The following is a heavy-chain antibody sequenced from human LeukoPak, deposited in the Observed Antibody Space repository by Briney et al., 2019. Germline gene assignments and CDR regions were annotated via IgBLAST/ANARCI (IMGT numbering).Heavy chain of an antibody. Sequence: SETLSLTCIVSGGSISSSNYYWGWIRQSPGKGLEWIGSIYSRGSTYYNPSLKSRVIVSSDMSKNQFSLMLNSVTAADTAVYYCARTRYYYNSRSYGAPYYFDYWGQGTLVTVSS. J-gene: IGHJ4*02. D-gene: IGHD3-10*01. CDR3: ARTRYYYNSRSYGAPYYFDY. CDR2: IYSRGST. V-gene: IGHV4-39*07. CDR1: GGSISSSNYY.